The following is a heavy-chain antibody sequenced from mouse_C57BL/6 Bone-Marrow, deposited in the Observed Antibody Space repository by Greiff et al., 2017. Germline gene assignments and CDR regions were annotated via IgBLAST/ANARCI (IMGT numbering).Heavy chain of an antibody. D-gene: IGHD1-1*01. V-gene: IGHV14-4*01. CDR1: GFNIQDDY. CDR2: IDPENGDT. J-gene: IGHJ2*01. CDR3: TTRALITTVVAPDY. Sequence: VQLQQSGAELVRPGASVKLSCTASGFNIQDDYMHWVKQRPEQGLEWIGWIDPENGDTEYASKFQGKATITADTSSNTAYLQLSSLTSEDTAVYYCTTRALITTVVAPDYWGQGTTLTVSA.